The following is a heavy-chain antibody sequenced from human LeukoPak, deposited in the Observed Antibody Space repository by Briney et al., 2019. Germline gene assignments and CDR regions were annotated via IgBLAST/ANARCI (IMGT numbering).Heavy chain of an antibody. V-gene: IGHV1-18*01. J-gene: IGHJ5*02. CDR1: GYTFTSYG. CDR2: ISAYNGNT. CDR3: ARMVRGSGWYAGWFDP. Sequence: GASVKVSCKASGYTFTSYGISWVRQAPGQGLEWMGWISAYNGNTNYAQKLQGRVTMTTDTSTSTAYMELRSLRSDDTAVYYCARMVRGSGWYAGWFDPWGQGTLVTVSS. D-gene: IGHD6-19*01.